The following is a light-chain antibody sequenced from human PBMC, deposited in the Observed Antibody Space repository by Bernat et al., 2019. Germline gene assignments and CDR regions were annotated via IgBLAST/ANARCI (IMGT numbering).Light chain of an antibody. J-gene: IGLJ3*02. CDR3: SSYAGSNNFWV. CDR2: QVS. Sequence: QSALTQPPSASGSPGQSVTISCTGTSSDVGGYNYVSWYQQHPGKAPKLMIYQVSKRPSGVPDRFSGSKSGNTAYLTVSGLQAGDEADYYCSSYAGSNNFWVFGGGTKLTVL. V-gene: IGLV2-8*01. CDR1: SSDVGGYNY.